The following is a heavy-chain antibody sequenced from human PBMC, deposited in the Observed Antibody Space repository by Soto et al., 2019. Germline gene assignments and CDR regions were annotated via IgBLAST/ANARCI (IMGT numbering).Heavy chain of an antibody. D-gene: IGHD3-3*01. CDR1: GFTINTYW. CDR3: AKEYDFWSGYYLFDY. V-gene: IGHV3-23*01. J-gene: IGHJ4*02. CDR2: FNRGGSST. Sequence: PGGSLRLSCTASGFTINTYWMTWVRQAPGKGLEWVATFNRGGSSTCYADSVKGRFTASRDSAKNSLFLQMNGLRAEDTAVYYCAKEYDFWSGYYLFDYWGQGTLVTVSS.